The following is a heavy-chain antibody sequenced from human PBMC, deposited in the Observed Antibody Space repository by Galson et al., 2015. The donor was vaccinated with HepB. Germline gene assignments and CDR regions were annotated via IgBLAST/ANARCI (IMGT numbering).Heavy chain of an antibody. D-gene: IGHD1-26*01. J-gene: IGHJ4*02. CDR3: AREGWGKRGSGSSPFDY. CDR1: GGSISSGSYY. Sequence: TLSLTCTVSGGSISSGSYYWSWIRQPAGKGLEWIGRIYTSGSTNYNPSLKSRVTMSVDTSKNQFSLKLSSVTAADTAVYYCAREGWGKRGSGSSPFDYWGQGTLVTVSS. V-gene: IGHV4-61*02. CDR2: IYTSGST.